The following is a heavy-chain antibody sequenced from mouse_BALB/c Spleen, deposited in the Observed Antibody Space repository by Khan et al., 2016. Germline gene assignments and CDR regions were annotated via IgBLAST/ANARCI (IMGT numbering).Heavy chain of an antibody. D-gene: IGHD3-3*01. J-gene: IGHJ3*01. Sequence: QVTLKESGPGLLQPSQTLSLTCSFSGFSLSTSGMGLSWIRQPSGQGLEWLAHIYWDDDKRYNQSLKSRITTSKDTSRNQEFLQITSVDTAATATSYCGRKRDVFAYWGQGTLVTVSA. CDR1: GFSLSTSGMG. CDR2: IYWDDDK. CDR3: GRKRDVFAY. V-gene: IGHV8-12*01.